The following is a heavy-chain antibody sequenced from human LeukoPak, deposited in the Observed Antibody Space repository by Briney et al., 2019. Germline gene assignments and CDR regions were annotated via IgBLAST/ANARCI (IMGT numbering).Heavy chain of an antibody. Sequence: SETLSLTCTVSGGSISNYYWSWIRQPPGKGLEWIGEINHSGSTNYNPSLKSRVTISVDTSKNQFSLKLSSVTAADTAVYYCAARLRWLLYRAWDYYYGMDVWGQGTTVTVSS. CDR3: AARLRWLLYRAWDYYYGMDV. J-gene: IGHJ6*02. D-gene: IGHD3-3*01. V-gene: IGHV4-34*01. CDR1: GGSISNYY. CDR2: INHSGST.